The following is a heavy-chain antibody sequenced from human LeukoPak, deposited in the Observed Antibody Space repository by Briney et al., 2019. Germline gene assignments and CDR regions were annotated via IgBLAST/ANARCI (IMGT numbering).Heavy chain of an antibody. CDR3: ARSAVGTSCCTAVDY. CDR1: GFTFSTYA. D-gene: IGHD1-26*01. Sequence: GGSLRLSCAASGFTFSTYAMTWVRQAPGKGLEWVSGISTSGDRTYYANSVKGRFTISRDNSKNTLYLQMNSLRAEDTAEYYCARSAVGTSCCTAVDYWGQGTLVTVSS. V-gene: IGHV3-23*01. J-gene: IGHJ4*02. CDR2: ISTSGDRT.